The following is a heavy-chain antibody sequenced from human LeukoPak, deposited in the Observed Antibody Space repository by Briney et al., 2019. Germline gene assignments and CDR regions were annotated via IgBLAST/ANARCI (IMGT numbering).Heavy chain of an antibody. Sequence: GRSLRLSCAASGFTFTNYAMHWVSQTPGKGLEWVALISSDGSKNIYADPVKGRFTVSRDNSKNTLYLQMNSLRAKDTAVYYCVKGLVQTTMSYSVDYWGQGALVTVSS. CDR2: ISSDGSKN. CDR1: GFTFTNYA. J-gene: IGHJ4*02. V-gene: IGHV3-30*18. D-gene: IGHD1-1*01. CDR3: VKGLVQTTMSYSVDY.